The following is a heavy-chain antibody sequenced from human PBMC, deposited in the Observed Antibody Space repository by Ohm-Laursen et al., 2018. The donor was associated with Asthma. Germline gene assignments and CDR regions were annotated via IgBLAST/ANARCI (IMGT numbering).Heavy chain of an antibody. Sequence: SLRLSCAAPGFTFRSYAMHWVRQAPGKGLEWVSYISSDSVTIYYADSVKGRFTISRDNAKHSLYLQMTSLRAEDTAVYYCARDVMEWYLPAFDFWGQGTLVTVSS. V-gene: IGHV3-48*01. CDR3: ARDVMEWYLPAFDF. CDR1: GFTFRSYA. D-gene: IGHD3-3*01. J-gene: IGHJ4*02. CDR2: ISSDSVTI.